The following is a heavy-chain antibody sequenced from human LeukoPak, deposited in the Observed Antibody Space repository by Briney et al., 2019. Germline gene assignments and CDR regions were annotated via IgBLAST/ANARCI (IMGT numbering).Heavy chain of an antibody. D-gene: IGHD3-22*01. CDR3: VRDYYDISGYWSSGS. CDR2: ILFDGSSLGSNV. Sequence: GGSLRLSCATSGFTFSTYGMHWVRQAPGKGLEWVAFILFDGSSLGSNVYYADSVKGRFTISRDNAKNSLYLQMNSLRAEDTAVYYCVRDYYDISGYWSSGSWGQGTLVTVPS. V-gene: IGHV3-30*02. CDR1: GFTFSTYG. J-gene: IGHJ5*02.